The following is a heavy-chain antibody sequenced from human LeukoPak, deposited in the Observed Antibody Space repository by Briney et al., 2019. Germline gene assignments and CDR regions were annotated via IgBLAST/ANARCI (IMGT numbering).Heavy chain of an antibody. CDR1: GYTFTSYY. Sequence: ASVTVSCTASGYTFTSYYMHWVRQAPGQGLEWMGIINPSGSSTSYAQKFQGRVTMTRDMSTSTVYMELSSLRSEGTAVYYCARALVGATHFDYWGQGTLVTVSS. D-gene: IGHD1-26*01. J-gene: IGHJ4*02. V-gene: IGHV1-46*01. CDR3: ARALVGATHFDY. CDR2: INPSGSST.